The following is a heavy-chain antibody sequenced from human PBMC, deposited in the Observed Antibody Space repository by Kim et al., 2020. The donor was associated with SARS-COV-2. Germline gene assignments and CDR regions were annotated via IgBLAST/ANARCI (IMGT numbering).Heavy chain of an antibody. J-gene: IGHJ4*02. CDR3: AKDTLLSAPDY. CDR1: GFTFSSYG. Sequence: GGSLRLSCAASGFTFSSYGMHWVRQAPGKGLEWMAVISYDGSNKYYADSVKGRFTISRDNSKNTLYLQMNSLRAEDTAVYYCAKDTLLSAPDYWGQGTLVTVSS. V-gene: IGHV3-30*18. CDR2: ISYDGSNK.